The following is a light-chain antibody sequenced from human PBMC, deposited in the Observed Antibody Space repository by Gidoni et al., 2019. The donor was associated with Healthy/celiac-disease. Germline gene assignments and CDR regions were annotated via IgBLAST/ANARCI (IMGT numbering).Light chain of an antibody. CDR2: DGS. Sequence: DIQMTQSPSTLSASVGDRVTITCRASQSISSWLAWYQQKPGKAPKLLIYDGSSLESGVPSRCSGSGSGTEFTITISSLQPDDFATYYCQQYNSYSFGPGTKVDIK. V-gene: IGKV1-5*01. CDR1: QSISSW. CDR3: QQYNSYS. J-gene: IGKJ3*01.